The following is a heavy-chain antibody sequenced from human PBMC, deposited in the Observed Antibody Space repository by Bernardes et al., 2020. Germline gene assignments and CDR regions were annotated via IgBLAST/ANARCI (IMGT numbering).Heavy chain of an antibody. CDR1: GVFFSDYL. J-gene: IGHJ6*02. Sequence: SEALSLTCAVNGVFFSDYLWSWLRQPPGKGLEWIGEINHRGSTNYNPSIKSRVTISVDTSKNQLSLKLSSVTAADMAVYYCASLGSKYYYHVMDVWGPGTTVTVSS. V-gene: IGHV4-34*01. D-gene: IGHD2-15*01. CDR3: ASLGSKYYYHVMDV. CDR2: INHRGST.